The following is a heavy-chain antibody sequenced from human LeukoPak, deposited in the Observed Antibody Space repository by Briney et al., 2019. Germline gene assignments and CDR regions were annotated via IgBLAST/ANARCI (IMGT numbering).Heavy chain of an antibody. J-gene: IGHJ5*02. CDR1: GYTFTSYG. Sequence: ASVKVSCKASGYTFTSYGISWVRQAPGQGLEWMGWISAYNGNTNYAQKLQGRVTMTTDTSTSTAYMELRSLRSGDTAVYYCAREGYCSSTSCYWFDPWGQGTLVTVSS. CDR2: ISAYNGNT. V-gene: IGHV1-18*04. CDR3: AREGYCSSTSCYWFDP. D-gene: IGHD2-2*01.